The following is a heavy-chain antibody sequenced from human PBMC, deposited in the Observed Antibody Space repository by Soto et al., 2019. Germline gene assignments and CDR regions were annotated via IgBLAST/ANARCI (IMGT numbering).Heavy chain of an antibody. V-gene: IGHV1-3*01. Sequence: DSLQVSCKASGYTFTSYAMHWVRQAPGQRLEWMGWINAGNGNTKYSQKFQGRVTITRDTSASTAYMELSSLRSEDTAVYYCAREITLFSYPTHSGMDVWGHGNTVTV. CDR3: AREITLFSYPTHSGMDV. CDR2: INAGNGNT. CDR1: GYTFTSYA. D-gene: IGHD3-9*01. J-gene: IGHJ6*02.